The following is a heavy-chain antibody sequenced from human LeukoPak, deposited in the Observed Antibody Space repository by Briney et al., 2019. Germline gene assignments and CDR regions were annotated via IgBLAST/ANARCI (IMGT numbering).Heavy chain of an antibody. D-gene: IGHD4-17*01. CDR1: GGTFNNYA. J-gene: IGHJ5*02. CDR3: ARDVHGDYGSGWFDP. CDR2: IIPIFGTA. V-gene: IGHV1-69*05. Sequence: ASVKVSCKTSGGTFNNYAMSWVRQAPGQGLEWLGGIIPIFGTADYAQKFQGRVTITKDESTRTVYLEVTSLTSDDTAVYYCARDVHGDYGSGWFDPWGQGTLVSVSS.